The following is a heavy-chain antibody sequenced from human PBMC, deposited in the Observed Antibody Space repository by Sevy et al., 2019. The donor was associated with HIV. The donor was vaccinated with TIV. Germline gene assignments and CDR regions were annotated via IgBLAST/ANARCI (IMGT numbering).Heavy chain of an antibody. CDR1: GFVFSSYA. CDR2: IAYDGSNK. V-gene: IGHV3-30*04. Sequence: GESLKISCTASGFVFSSYAMHWVRQAPGKGLEWVAFIAYDGSNKNYADSVKGRFTLSRDNSKNTLYLQMNSLGAEDTAVYYCARPRFLEWLSSAAFDICGQGTMVTVSS. J-gene: IGHJ3*02. CDR3: ARPRFLEWLSSAAFDI. D-gene: IGHD3-3*01.